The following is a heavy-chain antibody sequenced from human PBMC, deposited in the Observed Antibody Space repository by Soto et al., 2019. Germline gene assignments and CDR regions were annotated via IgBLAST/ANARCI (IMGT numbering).Heavy chain of an antibody. J-gene: IGHJ5*02. Sequence: QITLKESGPTLVEPTQTLTLTCTLSGFSLSTYGVAVGWIRQPPGKALEWLAFIYWDDDKRYRPSLKSRLTTPNDTSKNQVVLTMTNMDPVDTATYCCAHRQEFYSDWNGGWFGPWGQGTLVTVSS. CDR3: AHRQEFYSDWNGGWFGP. CDR2: IYWDDDK. D-gene: IGHD4-17*01. CDR1: GFSLSTYGVA. V-gene: IGHV2-5*02.